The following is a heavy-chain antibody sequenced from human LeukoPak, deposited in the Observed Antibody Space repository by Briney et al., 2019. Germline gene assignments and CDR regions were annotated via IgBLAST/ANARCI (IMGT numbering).Heavy chain of an antibody. J-gene: IGHJ4*02. D-gene: IGHD4-23*01. V-gene: IGHV3-7*01. CDR1: GFTFSDYW. CDR3: ATDRKVGTWDPRFNH. CDR2: IRQDDSGK. Sequence: GGSLRLSCSASGFTFSDYWMMWVRQAPGKGLEGVGNIRQDDSGKNHVVSVKGRFTISRDNAKFSLYLQMHSLRAEDTAVNYCATDRKVGTWDPRFNHWGQGTLVTVSS.